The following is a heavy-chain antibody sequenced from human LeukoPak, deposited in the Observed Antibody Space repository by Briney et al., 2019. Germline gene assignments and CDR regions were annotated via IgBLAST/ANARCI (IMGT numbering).Heavy chain of an antibody. Sequence: GGSLRLSCAASGFTVSSNYMSWVRQAPGKGLEWVSAISGSGGSTYYADSVKGRFTISRDNSKNTLYLQMNSLRAEDTAVYYCAKGSLIRGGTLFDYWGQGTLVTVSA. V-gene: IGHV3-23*01. CDR3: AKGSLIRGGTLFDY. CDR1: GFTVSSNY. D-gene: IGHD1-26*01. J-gene: IGHJ4*02. CDR2: ISGSGGST.